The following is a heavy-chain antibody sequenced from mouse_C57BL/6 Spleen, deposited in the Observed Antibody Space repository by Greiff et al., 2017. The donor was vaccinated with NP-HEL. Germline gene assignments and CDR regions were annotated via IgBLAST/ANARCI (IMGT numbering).Heavy chain of an antibody. CDR3: ARDGYSPLGYWAMDY. CDR2: ISDGGSYT. V-gene: IGHV5-4*01. J-gene: IGHJ4*01. CDR1: GFTFSSYA. Sequence: EVKVVESGGGLVKPGGSLKLSCAASGFTFSSYAMSWVRQTPEKRLEWVATISDGGSYTYYPDNVKGRFTISRDNAKNNLYLQMSHLKSEDTAMYYCARDGYSPLGYWAMDYWGQGTSVTVSS. D-gene: IGHD2-3*01.